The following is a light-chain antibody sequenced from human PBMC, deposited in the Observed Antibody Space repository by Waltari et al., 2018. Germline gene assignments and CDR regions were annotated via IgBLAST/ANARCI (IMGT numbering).Light chain of an antibody. CDR1: QSVLSSSNNKNY. J-gene: IGKJ2*01. CDR3: QQCYTFPYT. V-gene: IGKV4-1*01. Sequence: DIVLTQSPDSLAVSLGERATINCKSSQSVLSSSNNKNYLGLYQQKPGQPPKLLITWSSTLESGVPDRFSGSGSGTDFPLTISSLQAEDVAVYFCQQCYTFPYTFGQGTKLEIK. CDR2: WSS.